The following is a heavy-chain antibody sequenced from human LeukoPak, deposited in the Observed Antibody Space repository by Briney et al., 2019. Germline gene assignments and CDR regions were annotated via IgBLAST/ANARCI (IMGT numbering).Heavy chain of an antibody. CDR2: IYYSGST. D-gene: IGHD1-7*01. V-gene: IGHV4-31*03. CDR3: AVVHNWNYEVGY. CDR1: GGSISSGGYY. Sequence: KPSETLSLTCTVSGGSISSGGYYWSWIRQHPGQGLEWIGYIYYSGSTYYNPSLKSRVTISVDTSKNQFSLKLSSVTAAATAVYYCAVVHNWNYEVGYWGQGTLVTVSS. J-gene: IGHJ4*02.